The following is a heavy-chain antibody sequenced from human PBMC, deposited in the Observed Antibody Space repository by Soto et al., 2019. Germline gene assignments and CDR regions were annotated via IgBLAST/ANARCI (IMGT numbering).Heavy chain of an antibody. CDR2: INPSGGST. V-gene: IGHV1-46*03. CDR1: GYTFTSYY. D-gene: IGHD3-3*01. J-gene: IGHJ3*02. Sequence: GASVKVSCKASGYTFTSYYMHWVRQAPGQGLEWMGIINPSGGSTSYAQKFQGRVTMTRDTSTSTVYMELSSLRSEDTAVYYCARDLSFTIFRVGYDAIDIWGPGTMVTGSS. CDR3: ARDLSFTIFRVGYDAIDI.